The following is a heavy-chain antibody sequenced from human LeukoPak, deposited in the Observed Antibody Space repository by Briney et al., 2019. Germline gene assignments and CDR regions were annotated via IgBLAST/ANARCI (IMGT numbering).Heavy chain of an antibody. Sequence: GGSLRLSCATSGFTLSDHYIDWVRQAPGKGLEWVGRIRNKANSYATEYAASVKGRFTISRDDSQYSLYLQMNSLKTEDTAVYYCARSYCTSTNCYGLDYFDYWGQGTLVTVSS. CDR3: ARSYCTSTNCYGLDYFDY. D-gene: IGHD2-2*01. V-gene: IGHV3-72*01. J-gene: IGHJ4*02. CDR1: GFTLSDHY. CDR2: IRNKANSYAT.